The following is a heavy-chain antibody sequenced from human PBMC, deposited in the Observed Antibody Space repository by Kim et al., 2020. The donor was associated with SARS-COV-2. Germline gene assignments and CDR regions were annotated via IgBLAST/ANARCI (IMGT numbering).Heavy chain of an antibody. D-gene: IGHD6-19*01. J-gene: IGHJ4*02. Sequence: GPVKGRFPISRDNAKNSLYLQMDSLRADDTAVYYCARDLDSSGWFRSFDYWGQGTLVTVSS. CDR3: ARDLDSSGWFRSFDY. V-gene: IGHV3-7*03.